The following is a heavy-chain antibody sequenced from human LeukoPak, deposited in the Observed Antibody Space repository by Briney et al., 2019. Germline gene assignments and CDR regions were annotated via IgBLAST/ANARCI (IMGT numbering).Heavy chain of an antibody. D-gene: IGHD4-17*01. CDR2: INPNSGGT. CDR1: GGTFSSYA. J-gene: IGHJ4*02. V-gene: IGHV1-2*02. Sequence: ASVRVSCKASGGTFSSYAISWVRQAPGQGLEWMGWINPNSGGTNYAQKFQGRVTMTRDTSISTAYMELSRLRSDDTAVYYCARDLEEDYGDYVIDYWGQGTLVTVSS. CDR3: ARDLEEDYGDYVIDY.